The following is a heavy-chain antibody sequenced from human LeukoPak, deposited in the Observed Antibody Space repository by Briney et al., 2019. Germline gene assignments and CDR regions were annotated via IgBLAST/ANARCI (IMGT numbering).Heavy chain of an antibody. J-gene: IGHJ5*02. Sequence: GGSLRLSCAASGFTFDDYGMSWVRQAPGKGLEWVAVISYDGSNKYYADSVKGRFTISRDNSKNTLYLQMNSLRAEDTAVYYCARAGSNNWFDPWGQGTLVTVSS. CDR2: ISYDGSNK. CDR3: ARAGSNNWFDP. D-gene: IGHD3-10*01. V-gene: IGHV3-30*05. CDR1: GFTFDDYG.